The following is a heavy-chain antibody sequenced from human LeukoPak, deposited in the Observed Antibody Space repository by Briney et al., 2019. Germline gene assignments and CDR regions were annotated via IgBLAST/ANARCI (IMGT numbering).Heavy chain of an antibody. CDR2: ISGSGGST. J-gene: IGHJ4*02. Sequence: GGSLRLSCAASGFTFSSYAMSWVRQAPGKGLEWVSAISGSGGSTYYADSVKGRFTISRDNSKSTLYLQMNSLRAEDTAVYYCAKYSVQLWDNFDYWGQGTLVTVSS. V-gene: IGHV3-23*01. CDR1: GFTFSSYA. D-gene: IGHD5-18*01. CDR3: AKYSVQLWDNFDY.